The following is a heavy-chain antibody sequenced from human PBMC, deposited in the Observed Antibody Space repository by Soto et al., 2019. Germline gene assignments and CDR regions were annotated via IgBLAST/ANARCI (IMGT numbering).Heavy chain of an antibody. D-gene: IGHD3-9*01. CDR3: ARQKNDFLTGYNAYYGMDV. J-gene: IGHJ6*02. CDR1: EYSFSTYW. V-gene: IGHV5-51*01. Sequence: PGESLKISCTCSEYSFSTYWIAWVRQMPGKGLEWMGIIYAGDSDTRYSPSFQGQVTISADKSSSTAYLQLSSLKASDTAMYYCARQKNDFLTGYNAYYGMDVWGQGTTVTVSS. CDR2: IYAGDSDT.